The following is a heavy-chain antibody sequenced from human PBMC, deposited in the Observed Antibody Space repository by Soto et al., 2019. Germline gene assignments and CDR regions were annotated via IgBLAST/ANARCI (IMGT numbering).Heavy chain of an antibody. CDR1: DDSINSDKYY. V-gene: IGHV4-39*01. Sequence: QLQLQESGPGLVKPSETLSLTCSVSDDSINSDKYYWGWIRQPPGKGLEWIGSIYYRGNAYSNPSLHTGATISIDKSKGEFSLKLTPVPAADSAGYLCASLEGMALISYYFDFWGPGALVTVSS. CDR2: IYYRGNA. CDR3: ASLEGMALISYYFDF. J-gene: IGHJ4*02. D-gene: IGHD3-16*01.